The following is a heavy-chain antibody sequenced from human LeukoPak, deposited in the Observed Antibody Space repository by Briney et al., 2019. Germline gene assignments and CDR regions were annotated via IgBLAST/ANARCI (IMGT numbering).Heavy chain of an antibody. Sequence: PSQTLSLTCAVSSGSISSGGYSWSWIRQPPGKGLEWIGYIYVSGSIYYNPSLKRRVTMSVDRSKSQFSLSLSSVTAADTAVYYCARVAIAIGAFDIWGQGTMVTVSS. J-gene: IGHJ3*02. V-gene: IGHV4-30-2*01. CDR1: SGSISSGGYS. CDR2: IYVSGSI. CDR3: ARVAIAIGAFDI. D-gene: IGHD2-21*01.